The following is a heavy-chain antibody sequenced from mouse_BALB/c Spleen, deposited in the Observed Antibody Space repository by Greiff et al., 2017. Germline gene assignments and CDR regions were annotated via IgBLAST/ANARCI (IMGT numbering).Heavy chain of an antibody. Sequence: LQQPGSELVRPGASVKLSCKASGYTFTSYWMHWVKQRPGQGLEWIGNIYPGSGSTNYDEKFKSKATLTVDTSSSTAYMQLSSLTSEDSAVYYCTSPPYYGSSPWFAYWGQGTLVTVSA. CDR1: GYTFTSYW. CDR3: TSPPYYGSSPWFAY. J-gene: IGHJ3*01. CDR2: IYPGSGST. V-gene: IGHV1S22*01. D-gene: IGHD1-1*01.